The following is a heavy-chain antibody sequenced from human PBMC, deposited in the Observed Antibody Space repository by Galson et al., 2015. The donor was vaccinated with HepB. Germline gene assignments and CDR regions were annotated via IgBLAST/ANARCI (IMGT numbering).Heavy chain of an antibody. D-gene: IGHD6-19*01. CDR2: ISGSGGST. CDR3: AKAYCSGCPVEGAFDI. J-gene: IGHJ3*02. V-gene: IGHV3-23*01. CDR1: GFTFSSYA. Sequence: LRLSCAASGFTFSSYAMSWVRQAPGKGLEWVSAISGSGGSTYYADSVKGRFTISRDNSKNTLYLQMNSLRAEDTAVYYCAKAYCSGCPVEGAFDIWGQGTMVTVSS.